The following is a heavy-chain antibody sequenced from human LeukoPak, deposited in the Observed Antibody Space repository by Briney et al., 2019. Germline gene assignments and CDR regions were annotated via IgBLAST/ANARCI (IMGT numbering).Heavy chain of an antibody. CDR3: ARDYGGYYHDY. J-gene: IGHJ4*02. Sequence: PGGSLRLSCAASGLTFSTYWMHWVRQAPGKGLVWVSRINGAGSSTNYADSVKGRFTISRDNAKNTLYLQMNSLRAEDTAMYYCARDYGGYYHDYWGQGTLVTVSS. CDR1: GLTFSTYW. CDR2: INGAGSST. V-gene: IGHV3-74*01. D-gene: IGHD4-23*01.